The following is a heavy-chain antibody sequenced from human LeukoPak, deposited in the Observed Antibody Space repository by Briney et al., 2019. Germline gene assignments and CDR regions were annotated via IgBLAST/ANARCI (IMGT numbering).Heavy chain of an antibody. Sequence: PSETLSLTCTVSGGSISSYYWSWIRQPPGKGLEWIGEINHSGSTNYNPSLKSRVTISVDTSKNQFSLKLGSVTAADTAVYYCAREMTTVTLFDYWGQGTLVTVSS. J-gene: IGHJ4*02. CDR2: INHSGST. CDR1: GGSISSYY. CDR3: AREMTTVTLFDY. D-gene: IGHD4-17*01. V-gene: IGHV4-34*01.